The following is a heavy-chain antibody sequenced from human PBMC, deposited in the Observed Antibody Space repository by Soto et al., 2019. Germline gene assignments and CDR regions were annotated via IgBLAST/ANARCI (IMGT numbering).Heavy chain of an antibody. J-gene: IGHJ4*02. CDR1: GFTFNKYA. D-gene: IGHD3-16*01. Sequence: SGGTLRLSCVASGFTFNKYALAWVRHAPREGLEWVSAISGSGASTYDADAVKGRFTTSRDKSNNTLYLQMKSLRAEDTAVYYCAKTTGVIPVITSFDHSGPGTTLTVYS. CDR2: ISGSGAST. V-gene: IGHV3-23*01. CDR3: AKTTGVIPVITSFDH.